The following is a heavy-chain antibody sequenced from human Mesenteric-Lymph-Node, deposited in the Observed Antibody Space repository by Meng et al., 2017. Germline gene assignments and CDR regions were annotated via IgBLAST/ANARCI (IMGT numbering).Heavy chain of an antibody. D-gene: IGHD6-25*01. J-gene: IGHJ4*02. CDR3: ARDPAAFDF. CDR2: TYYKSKWYN. V-gene: IGHV6-1*01. Sequence: QVELQQSGPGLVKPPQTLSLTFAISGDSVSTNSAAWNWIRQSPSGGLEWLGRTYYKSKWYNDYAESVKSRITINPDTSKNQFSLQLNSVTPEDTAVYYCARDPAAFDFWGQGILVTVSS. CDR1: GDSVSTNSAA.